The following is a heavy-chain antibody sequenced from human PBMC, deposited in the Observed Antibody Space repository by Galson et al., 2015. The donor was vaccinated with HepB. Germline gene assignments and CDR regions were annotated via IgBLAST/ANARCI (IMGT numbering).Heavy chain of an antibody. CDR1: GYTFTSYG. J-gene: IGHJ4*02. CDR2: IIPILGIA. CDR3: ARGTPPYYLWY. Sequence: SVKVSCKASGYTFTSYGISWVRQAPGQGLEWMGRIIPILGIANYAQKFQGRVTITADKSTSTAYMELSSLRSEDTAVYYCARGTPPYYLWYWGQGTLVTVSS. D-gene: IGHD3-22*01. V-gene: IGHV1-69*04.